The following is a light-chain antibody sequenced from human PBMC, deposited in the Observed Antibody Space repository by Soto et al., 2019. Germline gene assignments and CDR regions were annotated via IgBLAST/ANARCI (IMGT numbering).Light chain of an antibody. Sequence: DIVLTQSPGTLSLSAGERATLSCRASQSVSSNYLAWYQQKPGQAPRLLIYGASSRATGIPDRFSGSGAGKDFNLTITGLEPEDSAVSYCQQSDRFPYTFGQGTKLEIK. J-gene: IGKJ2*01. CDR3: QQSDRFPYT. CDR1: QSVSSNY. CDR2: GAS. V-gene: IGKV3-20*01.